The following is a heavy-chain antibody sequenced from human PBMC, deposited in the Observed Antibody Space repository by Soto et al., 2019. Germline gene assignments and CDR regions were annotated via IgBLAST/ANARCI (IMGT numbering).Heavy chain of an antibody. D-gene: IGHD3-10*01. CDR3: AKLRFGSDNWFDP. Sequence: EVQLLESGGGLVQPGGSLRLSCAASGFTFSSYAMSWVRQTPGKGLEWVSAISGSGDSTYYADSVKGRFTISRDNSKNTLYLQMNSLRADYTAVYYCAKLRFGSDNWFDPWGQGTLVTVSS. CDR2: ISGSGDST. J-gene: IGHJ5*02. V-gene: IGHV3-23*01. CDR1: GFTFSSYA.